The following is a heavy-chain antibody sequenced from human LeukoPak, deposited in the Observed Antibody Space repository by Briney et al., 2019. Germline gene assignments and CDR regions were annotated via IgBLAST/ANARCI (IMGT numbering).Heavy chain of an antibody. CDR3: ARASIMITFGGVIAPAGYFDY. J-gene: IGHJ4*02. CDR1: GYTFTNYY. CDR2: ITPSGGST. D-gene: IGHD3-16*02. Sequence: ASVKISCKASGYTFTNYYMHWVRQAPGQGLEWLGLITPSGGSTWYAQKFQGRVTMTRDMSTSTDYMELSSLRSEDTAVYYCARASIMITFGGVIAPAGYFDYWGQGTLVTVSS. V-gene: IGHV1-46*01.